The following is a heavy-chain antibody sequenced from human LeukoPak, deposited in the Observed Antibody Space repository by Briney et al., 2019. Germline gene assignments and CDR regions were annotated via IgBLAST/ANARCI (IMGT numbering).Heavy chain of an antibody. V-gene: IGHV3-74*01. J-gene: IGHJ6*02. CDR3: ARDQLRDFWSGLGSSDYYYGMDV. D-gene: IGHD3-3*01. Sequence: QAGGSLRLSCAASGFTFSGYWMHWVRQAPGKGLVWVSRINTDGSSTSYADSVKGRFPISRDNAKNTLYLQMNSLRAEDTAVYYCARDQLRDFWSGLGSSDYYYGMDVWGQGTTVTVSS. CDR2: INTDGSST. CDR1: GFTFSGYW.